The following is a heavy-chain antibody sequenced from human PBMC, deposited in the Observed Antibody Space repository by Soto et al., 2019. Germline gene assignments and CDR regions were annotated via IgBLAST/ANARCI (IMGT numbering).Heavy chain of an antibody. V-gene: IGHV3-23*01. J-gene: IGHJ4*02. D-gene: IGHD1-7*01. CDR2: SSATGAGT. CDR3: AKDRRAGGNYGFYSDF. Sequence: EVQLLESGGGLVQPGGSLRLSCAASGFTFSSYGMTWVRQAPGKGLEWVSFSSATGAGTYYAASVKGRFTISRDNSKNTLYLQMTRLRADDTAVYYCAKDRRAGGNYGFYSDFRGQGALVIVSS. CDR1: GFTFSSYG.